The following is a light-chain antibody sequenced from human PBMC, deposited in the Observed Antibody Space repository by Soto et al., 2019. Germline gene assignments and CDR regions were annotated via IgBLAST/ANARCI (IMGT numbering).Light chain of an antibody. CDR3: QHYSTVWS. CDR2: DGS. J-gene: IGKJ1*01. Sequence: DIQMTQSPSTLSASVGDRVTITCRASQSIGRGLAWYQRKPGKAPKLLIYDGSTLESGVPSRFSGGGSGTEFTLTISSLQPDDFATYCCQHYSTVWSFGQGTKLDIK. V-gene: IGKV1-5*01. CDR1: QSIGRG.